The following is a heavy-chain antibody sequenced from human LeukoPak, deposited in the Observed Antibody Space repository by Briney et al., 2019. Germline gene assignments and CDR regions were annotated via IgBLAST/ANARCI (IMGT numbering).Heavy chain of an antibody. V-gene: IGHV4-59*08. CDR3: ARTVQYYYGSGSIGNTYYFDY. CDR2: IYYSGST. CDR1: GGSISSYY. D-gene: IGHD3-10*01. J-gene: IGHJ4*02. Sequence: SETLSLTCTVSGGSISSYYWSWIRQPPGKGLEWIGYIYYSGSTNYNPSLKSRVTISVDTSKNQFSLKLSSVTAADTAVYYCARTVQYYYGSGSIGNTYYFDYWGQVTLVTVSS.